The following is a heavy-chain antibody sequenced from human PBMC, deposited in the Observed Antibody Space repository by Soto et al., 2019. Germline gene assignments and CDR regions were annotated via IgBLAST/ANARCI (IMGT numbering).Heavy chain of an antibody. V-gene: IGHV4-30-4*01. CDR1: GGSISSGDYY. Sequence: SETLSLTCTVSGGSISSGDYYWSWIRQPPGKGLEWIGYIYYSGSTYYNPSLKSRVTISVDTSKTQFSLKLSSVTAAASAVDACAGVSISFGGFGDWFDSWGQGTLVTVSS. D-gene: IGHD3-16*01. CDR3: AGVSISFGGFGDWFDS. J-gene: IGHJ5*01. CDR2: IYYSGST.